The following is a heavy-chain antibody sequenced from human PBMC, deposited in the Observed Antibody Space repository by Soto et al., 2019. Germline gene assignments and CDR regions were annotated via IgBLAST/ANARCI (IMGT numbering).Heavy chain of an antibody. Sequence: HPGGSLRLSCAASGFTFSSYWMSWVRQAPGKGLEWVANIKPDGSQKWYVDSVKGRFTISRDDSKNMLYLQMNSLRAEDTALYYCAKDSFLSANWFDPWGQGTLVTVSS. CDR3: AKDSFLSANWFDP. CDR1: GFTFSSYW. D-gene: IGHD3-16*02. V-gene: IGHV3-7*01. J-gene: IGHJ5*02. CDR2: IKPDGSQK.